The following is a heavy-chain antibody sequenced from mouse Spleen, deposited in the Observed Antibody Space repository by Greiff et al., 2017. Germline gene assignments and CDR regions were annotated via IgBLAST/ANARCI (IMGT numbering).Heavy chain of an antibody. CDR1: GYTFTNYW. J-gene: IGHJ2*01. CDR3: ARLYGNSYYFDY. CDR2: IYPGGGYT. V-gene: IGHV1-63*01. Sequence: VHLVESGAELVRPGTSVKMSCKASGYTFTNYWIGWAKQRPGHGLEWIGDIYPGGGYTNYNEKFKGKATLTADKSSSTAYMQFSSLTSEDSAIYYCARLYGNSYYFDYWGQGTTLTVSS. D-gene: IGHD2-1*01.